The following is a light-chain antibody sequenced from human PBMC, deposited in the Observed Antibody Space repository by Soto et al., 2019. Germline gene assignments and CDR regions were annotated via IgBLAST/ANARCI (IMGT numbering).Light chain of an antibody. CDR1: SGSVSTSYY. CDR3: VLYMGTGISV. V-gene: IGLV8-61*01. Sequence: QTVVTQAPSFSVSPGRTVTLTCALSSGSVSTSYYPSWYQLTPGQAPRTLIYSTNTRSSGVPNRFSGSILENKAALTIAGAHADDDSDYCWVLYMGTGISVFGGGTKLTVL. CDR2: STN. J-gene: IGLJ3*02.